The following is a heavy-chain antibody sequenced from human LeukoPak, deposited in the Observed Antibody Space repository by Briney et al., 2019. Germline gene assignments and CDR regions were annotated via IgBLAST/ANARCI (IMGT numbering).Heavy chain of an antibody. V-gene: IGHV4-38-2*02. CDR2: INHSGST. Sequence: SETLSLTCDVSGYSINFGHLWGWIRQPPGKVLEWIASINHSGSTYYTPSLKSRVTISVDTLKNQFSLKVTSVTAEDTAMYLCARESSAVAHTMMRDWLDPWGEGTLVTVSS. D-gene: IGHD3-22*01. CDR3: ARESSAVAHTMMRDWLDP. J-gene: IGHJ5*02. CDR1: GYSINFGHL.